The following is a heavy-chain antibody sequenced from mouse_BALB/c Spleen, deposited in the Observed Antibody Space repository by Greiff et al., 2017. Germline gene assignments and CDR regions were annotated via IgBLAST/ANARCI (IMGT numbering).Heavy chain of an antibody. D-gene: IGHD1-1*01. Sequence: VQLVESGPGLVAPSQSLSITCTVSGFSLTSYGVHWVRQPPGKGLEWLGVIWAGGSTNYNSALMSRLSISKDNSKSQVFLKMNSLQTDDTAMYYCATTAVATRYAMDYWGQGTSVTVSS. CDR2: IWAGGST. J-gene: IGHJ4*01. CDR1: GFSLTSYG. CDR3: ATTAVATRYAMDY. V-gene: IGHV2-9*02.